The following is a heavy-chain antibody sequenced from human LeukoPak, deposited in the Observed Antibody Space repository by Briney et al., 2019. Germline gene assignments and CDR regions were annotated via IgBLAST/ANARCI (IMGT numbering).Heavy chain of an antibody. J-gene: IGHJ5*02. Sequence: SETLSLTCAVYGESFSGYYWSWIRQPPGKGLEWIGEINHSGSTNNNPTLKSRVTISVVTSKNQFSLKLSSATAADTAVYYCARRSDYDILTGYSNSRFDPWGQGTLVTVSS. CDR1: GESFSGYY. D-gene: IGHD3-9*01. CDR3: ARRSDYDILTGYSNSRFDP. V-gene: IGHV4-34*01. CDR2: INHSGST.